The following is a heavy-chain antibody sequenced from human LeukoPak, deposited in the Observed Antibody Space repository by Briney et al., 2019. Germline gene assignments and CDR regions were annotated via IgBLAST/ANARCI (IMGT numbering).Heavy chain of an antibody. CDR3: ARKGYSSSSKWFDP. D-gene: IGHD6-6*01. J-gene: IGHJ5*02. CDR2: INHSGST. V-gene: IGHV4-34*01. Sequence: PSETLSLTCAVYGGSFSGYYWSWIRQPPGKGLEWIGEINHSGSTNYNPSLKSRVTISVDTSKNQFSLKLSSVTAADTAVYYCARKGYSSSSKWFDPWGQGTLVTVSS. CDR1: GGSFSGYY.